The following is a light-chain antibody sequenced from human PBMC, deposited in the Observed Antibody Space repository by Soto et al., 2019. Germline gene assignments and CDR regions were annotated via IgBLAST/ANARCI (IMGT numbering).Light chain of an antibody. Sequence: DIQMTQSPSSLSASVGDRVTIGCRARQSISGYLNWYQQKPGKAPNLLIFDASSLQSGVPSRFSGRGSGAEHTLTISSLQPEDFATYFCQHSYSNFTITFGQPTRLEIK. CDR3: QHSYSNFTIT. CDR2: DAS. CDR1: QSISGY. J-gene: IGKJ5*01. V-gene: IGKV1-39*01.